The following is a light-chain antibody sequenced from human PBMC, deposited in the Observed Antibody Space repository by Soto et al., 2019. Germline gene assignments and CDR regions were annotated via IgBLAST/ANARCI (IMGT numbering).Light chain of an antibody. J-gene: IGKJ2*03. CDR3: QHLRTYPFS. CDR2: PAS. V-gene: IGKV1-9*01. Sequence: DIQLTQSPSFLSASVGDRVTVSCRASQDISTSLAWFQQKAGKVPQLLVYPASTLQDGGPSRFSGSGSGTYFPLTLNNLQAEDFATYYCQHLRTYPFSFGQGTKLDIK. CDR1: QDISTS.